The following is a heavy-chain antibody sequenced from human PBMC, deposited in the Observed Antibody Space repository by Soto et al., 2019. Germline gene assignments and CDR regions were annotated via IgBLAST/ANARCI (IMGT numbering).Heavy chain of an antibody. Sequence: PGGSLRLSCAASGFTFSSYGMHWVRQAPGKGLVWVSRINSDGSSTSYADSVKGRFTISRDNAKNTLYLQMNSLRAEDTAVYYCARVATLLYDFWSGYSAPYYYYGMDVWGQGTTVTVSS. J-gene: IGHJ6*02. V-gene: IGHV3-74*01. CDR3: ARVATLLYDFWSGYSAPYYYYGMDV. D-gene: IGHD3-3*01. CDR2: INSDGSST. CDR1: GFTFSSYG.